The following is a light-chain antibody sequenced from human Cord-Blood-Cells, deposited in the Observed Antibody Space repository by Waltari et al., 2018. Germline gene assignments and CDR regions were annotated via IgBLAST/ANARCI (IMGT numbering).Light chain of an antibody. CDR2: GAS. Sequence: EIVFTQSPGTLSLFPGERATLSCMASQSVSSSYLAWYQQKPGQAPRLLIYGASSRATGIPDRFSGSGSGTDFTLTISRLEPEDFAVYYCQQYGSSPLTFGGGTKVEIK. CDR1: QSVSSSY. J-gene: IGKJ4*01. V-gene: IGKV3-20*01. CDR3: QQYGSSPLT.